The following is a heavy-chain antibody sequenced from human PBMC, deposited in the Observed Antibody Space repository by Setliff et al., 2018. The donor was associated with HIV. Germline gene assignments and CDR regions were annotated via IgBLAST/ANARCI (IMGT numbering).Heavy chain of an antibody. V-gene: IGHV3-7*01. CDR3: ARDLIPPRYKWNYGVDH. D-gene: IGHD1-7*01. Sequence: GPLRLSCAASGFTFNNYWMSWVRQIPGKGLEWVANIKQDGSEKYFVDSVRGRFTISRDNAKNSVYLQMNNLKLEDTAVYYCARDLIPPRYKWNYGVDHWGQGTLVTVSS. J-gene: IGHJ4*02. CDR1: GFTFNNYW. CDR2: IKQDGSEK.